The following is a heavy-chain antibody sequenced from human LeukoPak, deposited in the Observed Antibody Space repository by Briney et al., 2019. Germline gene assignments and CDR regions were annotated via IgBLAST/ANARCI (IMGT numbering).Heavy chain of an antibody. Sequence: SETLSLTCTVSGGSISSSSYYWGWIRQPPGKGLEWIGSIYYSGSTYYNPSLKSRVTISVDTSKNQFSLKPSSVTAADTAVYYCAREANGGAALDYWGQGTLVTVSS. V-gene: IGHV4-39*02. D-gene: IGHD1-26*01. CDR3: AREANGGAALDY. J-gene: IGHJ4*02. CDR2: IYYSGST. CDR1: GGSISSSSYY.